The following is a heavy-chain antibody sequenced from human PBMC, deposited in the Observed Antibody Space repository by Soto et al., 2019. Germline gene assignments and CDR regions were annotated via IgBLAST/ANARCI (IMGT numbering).Heavy chain of an antibody. CDR3: ASITMIVGPGAFDI. CDR1: GFTFSSYG. CDR2: ISYDGSNK. V-gene: IGHV3-30*03. Sequence: QVQLVESGGGVVQPGRSLRLSCAASGFTFSSYGMHWVRQAPGKGLEWVAVISYDGSNKYYADSVKGRFTISRDNSKNTLYLQMNSQRAEDTAVYYCASITMIVGPGAFDIWGQGTMVTVSS. J-gene: IGHJ3*02. D-gene: IGHD3-22*01.